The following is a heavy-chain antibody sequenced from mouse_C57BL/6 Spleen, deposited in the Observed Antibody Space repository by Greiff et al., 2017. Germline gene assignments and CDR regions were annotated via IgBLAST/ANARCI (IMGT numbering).Heavy chain of an antibody. CDR3: ARRYGSSGWFAY. V-gene: IGHV1-42*01. CDR2: INPSTGGT. D-gene: IGHD1-1*01. CDR1: GYSFPGYY. J-gene: IGHJ3*01. Sequence: EFQLQQSGPELVKPGASVKISCKASGYSFPGYYMNWVKQSPEKSLEWIGEINPSTGGTTYNQKFKDKATLTVDKSSSTAYMQHKSLTTEDSAVYYCARRYGSSGWFAYWGQGTLVTVSA.